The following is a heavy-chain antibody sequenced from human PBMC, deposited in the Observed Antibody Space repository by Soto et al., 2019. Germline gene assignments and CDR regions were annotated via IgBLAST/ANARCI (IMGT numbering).Heavy chain of an antibody. CDR2: INAGNGNT. CDR3: ARDRGYSYGYHFDY. V-gene: IGHV1-3*01. Sequence: ASVKVSCKASGYTFTSYAMHWVRQAPGQRLEWMGWINAGNGNTKYSQKFQGRVTITRDTSASTAYMELSSLRSEDTAVYYCARDRGYSYGYHFDYWGQATPVTV. CDR1: GYTFTSYA. J-gene: IGHJ4*02. D-gene: IGHD5-18*01.